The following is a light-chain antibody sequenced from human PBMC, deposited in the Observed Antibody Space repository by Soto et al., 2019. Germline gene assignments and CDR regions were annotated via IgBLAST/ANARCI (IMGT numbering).Light chain of an antibody. CDR2: DVS. CDR3: SSYTSSSPV. Sequence: QSALTQPASVSGSPGPSITISCTATSSDVGGYNYVSWYQQHPGKAPKLMIYDVSNRPSGVSNRFSGSKSGNTASLTISGLQAEDEADYYCSSYTSSSPVFGGGTKLTVL. J-gene: IGLJ2*01. CDR1: SSDVGGYNY. V-gene: IGLV2-14*01.